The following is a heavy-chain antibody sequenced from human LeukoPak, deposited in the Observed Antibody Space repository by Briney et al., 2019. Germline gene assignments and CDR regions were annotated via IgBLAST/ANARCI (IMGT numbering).Heavy chain of an antibody. J-gene: IGHJ4*02. Sequence: GGSLRLSCAASAFTFSGYTMHWVRQAPGKGLEWVAVISYDGSNKYYADSVKGRFTISRDNSKNTLYLQMNSLRADDMAVYYCARGRDVLLSFGDPIRPSRGQGTLVTVSS. CDR2: ISYDGSNK. CDR3: ARGRDVLLSFGDPIRPS. D-gene: IGHD3-10*01. V-gene: IGHV3-30-3*01. CDR1: AFTFSGYT.